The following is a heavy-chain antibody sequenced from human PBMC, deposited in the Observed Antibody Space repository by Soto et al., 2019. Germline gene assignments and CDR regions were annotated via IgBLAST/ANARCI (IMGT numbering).Heavy chain of an antibody. D-gene: IGHD1-1*01. J-gene: IGHJ3*02. Sequence: GGSLRLSCAASGFTFSSYSMNWVRQAPGKGLEWVSSISSSSSYIYYADSVKGRFTISRDNAKNSLYLQMNSLRAEDTAMYYCARPKYNSLTQADAFDIWGQGTMVTVSS. CDR3: ARPKYNSLTQADAFDI. V-gene: IGHV3-21*04. CDR2: ISSSSSYI. CDR1: GFTFSSYS.